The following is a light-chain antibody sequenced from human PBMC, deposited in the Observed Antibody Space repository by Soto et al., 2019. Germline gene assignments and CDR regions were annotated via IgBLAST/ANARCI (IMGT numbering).Light chain of an antibody. J-gene: IGKJ3*01. Sequence: EIVLTQSPGTLSLFPEERATLSCRASQSVSSTYFAWYRQKPGQPPSLLIYGASNRATGVPDRFSGSGSGPDFTLTISRLEPEDFAVYYCQQYISSPPGFTFGPGTTVEIK. V-gene: IGKV3-20*01. CDR3: QQYISSPPGFT. CDR2: GAS. CDR1: QSVSSTY.